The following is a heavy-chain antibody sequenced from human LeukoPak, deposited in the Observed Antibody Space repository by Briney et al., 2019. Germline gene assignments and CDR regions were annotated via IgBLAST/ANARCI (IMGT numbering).Heavy chain of an antibody. CDR1: GFSLSTSGVG. J-gene: IGHJ5*02. V-gene: IGHV2-5*01. Sequence: SGPTLVNPTQTLTLTCTFSGFSLSTSGVGVGWIRQPPGKALERLALIYWNDDKRYSPSLKSRLTITKDTSKNQVVLTMTNMDPVDTATYYCAHSPTGDPDQRWFDPWGQGTLVTVSS. CDR2: IYWNDDK. CDR3: AHSPTGDPDQRWFDP. D-gene: IGHD7-27*01.